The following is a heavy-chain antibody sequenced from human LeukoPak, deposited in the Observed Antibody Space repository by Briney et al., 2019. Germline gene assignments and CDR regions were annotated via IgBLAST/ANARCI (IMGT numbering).Heavy chain of an antibody. CDR1: GGSFSGYY. Sequence: SETLSLTCAVYGGSFSGYYWTWIRQTPETGLEWIGEMNPSGSTNYNPSLKSRVTISVDTSKNQFSLELSSVTAADTAVYYCARGRQDVTMIVVVMTAVSYYLDVWGKGTTVTVS. J-gene: IGHJ6*03. CDR2: MNPSGST. CDR3: ARGRQDVTMIVVVMTAVSYYLDV. V-gene: IGHV4-34*01. D-gene: IGHD3-22*01.